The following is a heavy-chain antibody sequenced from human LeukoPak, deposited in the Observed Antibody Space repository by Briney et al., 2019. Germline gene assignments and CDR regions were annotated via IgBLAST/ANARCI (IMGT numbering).Heavy chain of an antibody. CDR3: ATGGSAGLISAFDI. CDR2: IKHSGST. J-gene: IGHJ3*02. Sequence: SEILSLTCAVYGGSFSGHYWSWIRQPPGKGLEWIGEIKHSGSTNYNPSLKSRVTISVDTSKNQFSLKLSSVTAADTAVYYCATGGSAGLISAFDIWGQGTMVTVSS. D-gene: IGHD2-15*01. CDR1: GGSFSGHY. V-gene: IGHV4-34*01.